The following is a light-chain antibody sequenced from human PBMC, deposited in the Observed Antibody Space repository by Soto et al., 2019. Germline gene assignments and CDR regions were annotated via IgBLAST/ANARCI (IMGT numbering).Light chain of an antibody. CDR1: SSNIGAPYD. Sequence: QDALRHPPSVSGAPGHTVIISCSGSSSNIGAPYDVNWYRQLPGTVPKLLIYGNHNRPSGVPDRFSGSKSGTSASLAITGLQAEDEADYYCQSYDSSLSGYVFGTGTKVTVL. CDR2: GNH. CDR3: QSYDSSLSGYV. J-gene: IGLJ1*01. V-gene: IGLV1-40*01.